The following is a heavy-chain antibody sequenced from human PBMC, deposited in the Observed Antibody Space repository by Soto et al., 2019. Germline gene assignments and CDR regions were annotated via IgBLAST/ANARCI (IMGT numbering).Heavy chain of an antibody. CDR3: ATYSSNSRDFDY. D-gene: IGHD6-13*01. CDR1: GGSIRSANW. Sequence: NPSETLSLTCAVSGGSIRSANWWSWVRQPPGKGLEWIGEIFHSGSTNYNPSLTSRITISVDKSKNQFSLKLTSVTAADTAMYYCATYSSNSRDFDYWGQGTLVTVSS. CDR2: IFHSGST. J-gene: IGHJ4*02. V-gene: IGHV4-4*02.